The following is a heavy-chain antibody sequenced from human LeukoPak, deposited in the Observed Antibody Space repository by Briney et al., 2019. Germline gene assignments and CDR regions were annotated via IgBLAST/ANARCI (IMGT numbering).Heavy chain of an antibody. V-gene: IGHV1-69*13. CDR1: GGTFSSYA. CDR3: ARSKAHLSTSWYGTWFDP. Sequence: ASVKVSCKASGGTFSSYAISWVRQAPGQGLEWMGGIIPIFGTANYAQKFQGRVTITADESTSTAYMELSSLRSDDTAVYYCARSKAHLSTSWYGTWFDPWGQGTLVTVSS. CDR2: IIPIFGTA. J-gene: IGHJ5*02. D-gene: IGHD2-2*01.